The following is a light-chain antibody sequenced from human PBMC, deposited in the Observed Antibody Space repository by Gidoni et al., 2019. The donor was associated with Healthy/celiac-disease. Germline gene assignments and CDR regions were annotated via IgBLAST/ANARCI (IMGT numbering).Light chain of an antibody. CDR3: QQSYSTPET. Sequence: DIQMTQSPSSLYASVGDRVTITCRASQSISSYLNWYQQKPGKAPKLLIYAASSLQSGVPSRFSGRGSGTDFTLTISSLQPEDFATYYCQQSYSTPETFGPGTKVDIK. CDR1: QSISSY. V-gene: IGKV1-39*01. CDR2: AAS. J-gene: IGKJ3*01.